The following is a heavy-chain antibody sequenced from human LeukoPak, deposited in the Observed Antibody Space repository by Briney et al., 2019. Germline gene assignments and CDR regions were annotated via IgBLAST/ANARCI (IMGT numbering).Heavy chain of an antibody. Sequence: ASVKVSCKASGYTFTSYGISWVRQAPGQGLEWMGWISAYNGNTNYAQKLQGRVTMTTDTSTSTAYMELRSPRSDDTAVYYCASAPRPNDAFDIWGQGTMVTVSS. CDR1: GYTFTSYG. CDR3: ASAPRPNDAFDI. V-gene: IGHV1-18*01. J-gene: IGHJ3*02. CDR2: ISAYNGNT.